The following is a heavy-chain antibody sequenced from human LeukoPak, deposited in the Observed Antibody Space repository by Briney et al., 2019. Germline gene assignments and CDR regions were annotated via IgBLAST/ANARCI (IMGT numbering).Heavy chain of an antibody. CDR2: MNPNRGNT. D-gene: IGHD3-3*01. J-gene: IGHJ6*03. CDR3: AVTYYDLWSGYYYMDV. V-gene: IGHV1-8*01. CDR1: GYTFTGYD. Sequence: GASVKVSCKASGYTFTGYDSNGVRQATGQGREYRGRMNPNRGNTGYAQKFQGRVTMTRHTSISTAYMELRSLRSEDTAVYYCAVTYYDLWSGYYYMDVWGKGTTVTVSS.